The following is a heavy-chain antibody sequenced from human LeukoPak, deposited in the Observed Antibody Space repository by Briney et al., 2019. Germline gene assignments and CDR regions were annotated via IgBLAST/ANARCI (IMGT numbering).Heavy chain of an antibody. CDR3: AREGGWDY. CDR2: ISGSSSDI. J-gene: IGHJ4*02. D-gene: IGHD2-15*01. V-gene: IGHV3-21*01. CDR1: GFTFSSFY. Sequence: PGGSLRLSCAASGFTFSSFYMNWVRQSPGKGLEWVSSISGSSSDIYYADSVRGRFTISRDNAKNSLYLQMNSLRAEDTAVYYCAREGGWDYWGQGALVTVSS.